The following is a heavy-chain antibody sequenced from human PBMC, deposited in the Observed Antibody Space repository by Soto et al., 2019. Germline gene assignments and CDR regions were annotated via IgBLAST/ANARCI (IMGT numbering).Heavy chain of an antibody. D-gene: IGHD6-19*01. CDR3: ARDNNLGQWLGGGLDY. J-gene: IGHJ4*02. Sequence: QVQLVQSGAEVKKPGASVKVSCKASGYTFTSYAMHWVRQAPGQRLEWMGWINAGNGNTKYSQKFQGRVTITRDTSASTAYMELSSLRSEDTAVYYCARDNNLGQWLGGGLDYWGQGTLVTVSS. CDR1: GYTFTSYA. CDR2: INAGNGNT. V-gene: IGHV1-3*01.